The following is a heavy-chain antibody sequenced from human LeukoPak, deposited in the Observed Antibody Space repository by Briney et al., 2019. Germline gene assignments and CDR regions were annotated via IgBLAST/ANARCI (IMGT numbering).Heavy chain of an antibody. CDR2: IYWNDDK. CDR1: GFSLSTSGVG. Sequence: ESGPTLVKPTQTLTLTCTFSGFSLSTSGVGVGWIRQPPGEALEWLALIYWNDDKRYSPSLKSRLTITKDTSKNQVVLTMTNMDPVDTATYYCAHRSYPYCSSTSCRYNWFDPWGQGTLVTVSS. V-gene: IGHV2-5*01. J-gene: IGHJ5*02. CDR3: AHRSYPYCSSTSCRYNWFDP. D-gene: IGHD2-2*01.